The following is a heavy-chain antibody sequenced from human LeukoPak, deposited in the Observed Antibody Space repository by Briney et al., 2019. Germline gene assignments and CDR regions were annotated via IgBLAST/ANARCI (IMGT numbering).Heavy chain of an antibody. V-gene: IGHV1-8*01. Sequence: GASVKVSCKASGCTFTSYDIHWVRQATAQGLEWMGWMNLNSGNTGYAQKFQGRVTMTRNTSIRTAYMELSSLRSEDTAVYYCARDRGYYYGSGSRRRRYYGMDVWGQGTTVTVSS. D-gene: IGHD3-10*01. CDR3: ARDRGYYYGSGSRRRRYYGMDV. CDR1: GCTFTSYD. J-gene: IGHJ6*02. CDR2: MNLNSGNT.